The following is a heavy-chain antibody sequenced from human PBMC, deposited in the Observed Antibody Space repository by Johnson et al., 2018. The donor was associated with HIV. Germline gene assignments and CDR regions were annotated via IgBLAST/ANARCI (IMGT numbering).Heavy chain of an antibody. CDR1: GFTFDDYG. J-gene: IGHJ3*02. CDR3: AKRPVWAPRDAFDI. CDR2: ISGSGGST. V-gene: IGHV3-23*01. D-gene: IGHD3-16*01. Sequence: VQLMESGGRVVRPGGSLRLSCAASGFTFDDYGMSWVRQAPGKGLEWVSAISGSGGSTYYADSVKGRFTISRDNSKNTLYLQMNSLRAEDTAVYYCAKRPVWAPRDAFDIWGQGTVVIVSS.